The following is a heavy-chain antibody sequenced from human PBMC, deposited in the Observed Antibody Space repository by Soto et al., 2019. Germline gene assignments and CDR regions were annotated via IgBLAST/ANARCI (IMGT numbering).Heavy chain of an antibody. CDR2: INPKSGGT. V-gene: IGHV1-2*02. D-gene: IGHD6-13*01. CDR3: ARGPKRSPRHCNSWFVPDY. J-gene: IGHJ4*02. CDR1: GYTFPDYY. Sequence: QLHLVQSGAEVKKPGASVMVSCKASGYTFPDYYIHWVRQAPGQGLEWMGWINPKSGGTNSAQKFQGRITGTRDPSITTAYLELSSLISDDTAVYYCARGPKRSPRHCNSWFVPDYWGQGSLVTVSS.